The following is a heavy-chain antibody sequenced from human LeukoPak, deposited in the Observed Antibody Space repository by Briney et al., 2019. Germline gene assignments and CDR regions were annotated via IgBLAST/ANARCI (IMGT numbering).Heavy chain of an antibody. CDR2: IYTSGST. Sequence: SETLSLTCTVSGGSISSYYWSWIRQPPGKGLEWIGRIYTSGSTNYNPSLKSRVTISVDTSKNQLSLKLSSVTAADTAVYYCARDRGFGDYDSSGYYYFLPYYYYYMDVWGKGTTVTISS. CDR3: ARDRGFGDYDSSGYYYFLPYYYYYMDV. J-gene: IGHJ6*03. V-gene: IGHV4-4*08. CDR1: GGSISSYY. D-gene: IGHD3-22*01.